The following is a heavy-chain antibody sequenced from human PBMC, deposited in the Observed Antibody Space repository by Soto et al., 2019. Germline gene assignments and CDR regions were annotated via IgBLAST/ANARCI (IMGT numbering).Heavy chain of an antibody. CDR2: IVVGSGNT. CDR3: AADATYYYDSSGYY. V-gene: IGHV1-58*01. J-gene: IGHJ4*02. Sequence: QMQLVQSGPEVKKPGTSVKVSCKASGFTFTSSAVQWVRQARGQRLEWIGWIVVGSGNTNYAQKFQERVTITRDMSTSTAYMELSSLRSEDTAVYYCAADATYYYDSSGYYWGQGTLVTVSS. CDR1: GFTFTSSA. D-gene: IGHD3-22*01.